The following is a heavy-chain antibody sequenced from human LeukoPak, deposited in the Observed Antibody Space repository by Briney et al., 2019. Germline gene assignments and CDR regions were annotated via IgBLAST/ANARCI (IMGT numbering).Heavy chain of an antibody. CDR2: ISGSGGST. V-gene: IGHV3-23*01. CDR1: GFTFSSYS. D-gene: IGHD3-10*01. Sequence: GGSLRLSCAASGFTFSSYSMNWVRQAPGKGLEWVSAISGSGGSTYYADSVKGRFTISRDNSKNTLYLQMNSLRAEDTAVYYCAKASWFGELVPFDYWGQGTLVTVSS. CDR3: AKASWFGELVPFDY. J-gene: IGHJ4*02.